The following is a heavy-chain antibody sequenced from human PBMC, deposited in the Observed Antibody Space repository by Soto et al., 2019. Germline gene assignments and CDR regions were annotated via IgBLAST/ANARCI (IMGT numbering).Heavy chain of an antibody. CDR3: RRFYFDPRTTSSSCFCAFNL. D-gene: IGHD2-2*01. CDR2: IYYSGST. J-gene: IGHJ3*01. CDR1: GGSISSSGYF. Sequence: QLQLQESGPGLVKPSETLSLTCTVSGGSISSSGYFWGLIRQPPGKGLEWLGRIYYSGSTYYSPSLRSRLTMSVDQSMKQFSLKLRSVTAEDTAVYYCRRFYFDPRTTSSSCFCAFNLWGQGTMVTVSS. V-gene: IGHV4-39*01.